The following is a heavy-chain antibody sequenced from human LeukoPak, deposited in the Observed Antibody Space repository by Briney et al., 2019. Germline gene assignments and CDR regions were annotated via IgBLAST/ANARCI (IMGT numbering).Heavy chain of an antibody. CDR2: MNHSGST. CDR1: GGSFSGYY. Sequence: SETLSLTCAVYGGSFSGYYWSWIRQPPGKGLEWIGEMNHSGSTNYNPSLKSRVTISVDTSKNQFSLRLSSVTAADTAVYYCARLTKNDSGTYRFGKKKRGYMDVGGKGTTVTISS. D-gene: IGHD3-10*01. V-gene: IGHV4-34*01. CDR3: ARLTKNDSGTYRFGKKKRGYMDV. J-gene: IGHJ6*03.